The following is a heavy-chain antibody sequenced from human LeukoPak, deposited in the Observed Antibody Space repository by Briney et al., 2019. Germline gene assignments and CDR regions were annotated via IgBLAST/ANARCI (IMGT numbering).Heavy chain of an antibody. CDR2: INPSGGST. V-gene: IGHV1-46*01. D-gene: IGHD3/OR15-3a*01. J-gene: IGHJ3*02. Sequence: ASVKVSCKASGYTFTSYYMHWVRQAPGQGLEWMGIINPSGGSTSYAQKFQGRVTMTRDTSTSTVYMELSSLRSGDTSVYYCARSGVLDSTPGAFDIWGQGTMVTVSS. CDR1: GYTFTSYY. CDR3: ARSGVLDSTPGAFDI.